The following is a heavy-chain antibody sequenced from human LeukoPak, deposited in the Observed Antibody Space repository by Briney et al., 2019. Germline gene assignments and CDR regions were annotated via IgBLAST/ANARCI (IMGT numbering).Heavy chain of an antibody. Sequence: GRSLRLSCAASGFTFDDYAMHWVRQAPGKGPEWVSGISWNSGSIGYADSVKGRFTISRDNAKNSLYLQMNSLRAEDTALYYCAKDTGYSGYDHFDYWGQGTLVTVSS. D-gene: IGHD5-12*01. CDR2: ISWNSGSI. J-gene: IGHJ4*02. CDR1: GFTFDDYA. V-gene: IGHV3-9*01. CDR3: AKDTGYSGYDHFDY.